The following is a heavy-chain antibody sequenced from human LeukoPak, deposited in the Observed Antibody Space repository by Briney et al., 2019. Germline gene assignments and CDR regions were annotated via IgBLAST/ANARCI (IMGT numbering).Heavy chain of an antibody. CDR2: ISSSSSTI. Sequence: GGSLRLSCAASGFTFSSYSMNWVRQAPGKGLEWVSYISSSSSTIYYADSVKGRFTISRDNAKNSLYLQMNSLRAEDTAVYYCAREGKPYYDFWSGYYRGSGYFDYWGQGTLVTVSS. CDR1: GFTFSSYS. D-gene: IGHD3-3*01. CDR3: AREGKPYYDFWSGYYRGSGYFDY. J-gene: IGHJ4*02. V-gene: IGHV3-48*04.